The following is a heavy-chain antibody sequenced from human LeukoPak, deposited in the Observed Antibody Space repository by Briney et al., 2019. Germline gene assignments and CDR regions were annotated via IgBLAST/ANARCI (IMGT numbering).Heavy chain of an antibody. V-gene: IGHV4-59*01. CDR1: GGSISSYC. CDR2: MCYSGST. CDR3: AVVVVPAADSVAFDI. J-gene: IGHJ3*02. Sequence: SETLSLTCTVSGGSISSYCWSWIRQSPGKGLEWIGYMCYSGSTSYNPSLKSRVTISVDTSNNQFSLKLSSVTAADTAVYYCAVVVVPAADSVAFDIWGQGTMVTVSS. D-gene: IGHD2-2*01.